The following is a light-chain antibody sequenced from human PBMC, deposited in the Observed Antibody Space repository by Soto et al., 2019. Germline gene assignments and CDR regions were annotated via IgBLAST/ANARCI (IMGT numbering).Light chain of an antibody. CDR1: SSDVGVYKY. CDR3: SSYAERNSVL. J-gene: IGLJ3*02. V-gene: IGLV2-8*01. Sequence: QSALTQPASVSGSPGQSITISCTGTSSDVGVYKYVSWYQQHPGKAPKLLIYEFEKRPSGVPNRFSGSKSGSTAFLTVSGVQAEDEADYYCSSYAERNSVLFGGGTQLTVL. CDR2: EFE.